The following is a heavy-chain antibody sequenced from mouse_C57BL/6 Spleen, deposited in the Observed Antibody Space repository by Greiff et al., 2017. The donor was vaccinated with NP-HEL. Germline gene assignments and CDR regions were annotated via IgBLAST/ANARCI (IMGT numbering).Heavy chain of an antibody. CDR3: ARREVISSVGWYFDV. CDR1: GYTFTSYW. D-gene: IGHD1-3*01. Sequence: QVQLQQSGAELVKPGASVKLSCKASGYTFTSYWMHWVKQRTGQGLEWIGMIHPNSGSTNYNEKFKSKATLTVDKSSSTAYMQLSSLTSEDSAVYYGARREVISSVGWYFDVWGTGTTVTVSS. V-gene: IGHV1-64*01. CDR2: IHPNSGST. J-gene: IGHJ1*03.